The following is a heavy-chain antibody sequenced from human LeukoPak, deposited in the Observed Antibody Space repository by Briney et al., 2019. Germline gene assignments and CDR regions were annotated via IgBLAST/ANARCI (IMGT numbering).Heavy chain of an antibody. CDR3: ARALWEYYFDY. V-gene: IGHV4-34*01. Sequence: SETLSLTCAVYGGSFSGYYWSWIRQPPGKGLEWIGEINHSGSTNYNPSLKSRVTISVATSKNQFSLKLSSVTAADTAVYYCARALWEYYFDYWGQGTLVTVSS. CDR2: INHSGST. D-gene: IGHD3-10*01. J-gene: IGHJ4*02. CDR1: GGSFSGYY.